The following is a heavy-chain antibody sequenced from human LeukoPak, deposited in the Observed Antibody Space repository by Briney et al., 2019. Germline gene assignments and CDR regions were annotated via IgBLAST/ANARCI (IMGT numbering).Heavy chain of an antibody. J-gene: IGHJ6*04. D-gene: IGHD3-9*01. Sequence: ASVKVSCKASGYTFTSYGISWVRQAPGQGLERMGWISAYNGNTNYAQKLQGRVTMTTDTSTSTAYMELRSLRSDDTAVYYCARLPLYYDILTGYYTYYYYYGMDVWGKGTTVTVSS. CDR3: ARLPLYYDILTGYYTYYYYYGMDV. CDR1: GYTFTSYG. CDR2: ISAYNGNT. V-gene: IGHV1-18*04.